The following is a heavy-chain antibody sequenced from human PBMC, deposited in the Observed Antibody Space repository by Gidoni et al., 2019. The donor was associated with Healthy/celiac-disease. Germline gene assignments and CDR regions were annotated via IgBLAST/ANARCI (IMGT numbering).Heavy chain of an antibody. V-gene: IGHV4-59*01. CDR1: GDPISSYY. Sequence: QVQLQESGPGLVKPSEPLSLTCTVSGDPISSYYWSWIRQPPGKGLEWIGYIYYSGSTNYNPSLKSRVTISVDTSKNQFSLKLSSVTAADTAVYYCLGIAVAGTWNWFDPWGQGTLVTVSS. CDR2: IYYSGST. J-gene: IGHJ5*02. D-gene: IGHD6-19*01. CDR3: LGIAVAGTWNWFDP.